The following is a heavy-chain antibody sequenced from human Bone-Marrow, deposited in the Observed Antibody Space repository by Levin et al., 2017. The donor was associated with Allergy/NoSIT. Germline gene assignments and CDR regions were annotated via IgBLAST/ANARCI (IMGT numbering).Heavy chain of an antibody. D-gene: IGHD1-26*01. J-gene: IGHJ4*02. Sequence: SETLSLTCTVSGVSINSDDDYWSWVRQPPGKGLEWIGFVYYSRSTYYNPSLRSRVSISKDRSDNPFSLSLASVTAAETAVYFGARAVGVDSGALPEGYYFDYWGQGHQVTVSP. V-gene: IGHV4-30-4*01. CDR1: GVSINSDDDY. CDR2: VYYSRST. CDR3: ARAVGVDSGALPEGYYFDY.